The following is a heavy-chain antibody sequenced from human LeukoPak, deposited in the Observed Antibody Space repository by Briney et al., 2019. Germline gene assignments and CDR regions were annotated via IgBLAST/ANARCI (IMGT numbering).Heavy chain of an antibody. CDR1: EFTFSSYA. Sequence: GGSLRLSCAASEFTFSSYAMSWVRQVPGKGLVWVSHISTDGTTTNYADSVKGRFTISRDNAKDTLYLQLNSLRAEDTAIYYCARSLGYSSGGWGQGTLVTVSS. J-gene: IGHJ4*02. D-gene: IGHD2-15*01. CDR3: ARSLGYSSGG. CDR2: ISTDGTTT. V-gene: IGHV3-74*01.